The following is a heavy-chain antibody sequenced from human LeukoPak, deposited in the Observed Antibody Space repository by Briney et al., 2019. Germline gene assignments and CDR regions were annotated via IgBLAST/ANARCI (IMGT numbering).Heavy chain of an antibody. CDR1: GYTFTGYY. V-gene: IGHV1-2*02. J-gene: IGHJ3*02. D-gene: IGHD3-10*01. Sequence: ASVKVSCKASGYTFTGYYMHWVRQAPGQGLEWMGWINPNSGGTNYAQKFQGRVTMTRDTSISTAYTELSRLRSDDTAVYYCARVRAKIRGYAFDIWGQGTMVTVSS. CDR3: ARVRAKIRGYAFDI. CDR2: INPNSGGT.